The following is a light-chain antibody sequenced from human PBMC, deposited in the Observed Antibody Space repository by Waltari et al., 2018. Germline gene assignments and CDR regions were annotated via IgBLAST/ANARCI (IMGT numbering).Light chain of an antibody. CDR3: QHYVRLPVA. CDR2: GAS. J-gene: IGKJ1*01. Sequence: EIVLTQSPGTLSLSPGERATLSCRASQSVGRTFAWYQQKPGQAPRLLIYGASNRATGTPDRLRGSGSGTDFSLTISRLDPADFAVYYCQHYVRLPVAFGQGTTVEIK. V-gene: IGKV3-20*01. CDR1: QSVGRTF.